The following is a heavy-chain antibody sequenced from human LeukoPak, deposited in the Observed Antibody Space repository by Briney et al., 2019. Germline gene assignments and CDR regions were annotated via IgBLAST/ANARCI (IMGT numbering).Heavy chain of an antibody. Sequence: GGSLRLSCAASGFTFSSYGMSWVRQAPGKGLEWVSAIGGRDGSTYYADSVKGRFTTSRDNSKNTLYVQMNSLRAEDTAVYYCAKGHYYGSGSLDYWGQGTLVTVSS. CDR1: GFTFSSYG. V-gene: IGHV3-23*01. CDR2: IGGRDGST. CDR3: AKGHYYGSGSLDY. J-gene: IGHJ4*02. D-gene: IGHD3-10*01.